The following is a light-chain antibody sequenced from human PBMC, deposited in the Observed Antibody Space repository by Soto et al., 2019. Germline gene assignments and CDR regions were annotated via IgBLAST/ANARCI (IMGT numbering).Light chain of an antibody. J-gene: IGLJ2*01. Sequence: QSALTQPAAVSGSLGQSITISCTGSSGDIGLYDLVSWFQVHPNKAPKLIISEVNKRPSGLSNRFSGSKSGNTASLTISGLQAEDEAAYFFFSYAVVDTFVLFGGGTKLTVL. CDR2: EVN. V-gene: IGLV2-23*02. CDR1: SGDIGLYDL. CDR3: FSYAVVDTFVL.